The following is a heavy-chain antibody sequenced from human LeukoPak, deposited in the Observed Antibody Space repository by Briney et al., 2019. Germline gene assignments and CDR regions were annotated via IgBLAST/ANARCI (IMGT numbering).Heavy chain of an antibody. CDR1: GGSTYY. D-gene: IGHD6-25*01. Sequence: PSETLSLTCAVYGGSTYYWNWIRQSPGKGLEWIGEINLGGNSNYNPSLKSRVTISVDTSKNHFSLKMTSLTAADTAIYYCACRSGVGYYMDVWGKGTTVTVSS. J-gene: IGHJ6*03. CDR3: ACRSGVGYYMDV. CDR2: INLGGNS. V-gene: IGHV4-34*01.